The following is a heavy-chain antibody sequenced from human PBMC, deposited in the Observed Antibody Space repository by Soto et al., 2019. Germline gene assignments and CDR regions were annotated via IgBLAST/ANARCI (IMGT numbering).Heavy chain of an antibody. CDR3: VRSYHYYDFWGGGSRGGYFYGMDV. CDR1: TFTFSAYW. Sequence: EVQLVESGGGLVQPGGSLRLSCAASTFTFSAYWMTWVRQAPGKGLEWVANIKGDGSEKYYVDSVKGRFTISRDNAKDLLYLQMNSLRAEDTAVYYCVRSYHYYDFWGGGSRGGYFYGMDVWGQGTTVTVSS. CDR2: IKGDGSEK. J-gene: IGHJ6*02. D-gene: IGHD3-3*01. V-gene: IGHV3-7*01.